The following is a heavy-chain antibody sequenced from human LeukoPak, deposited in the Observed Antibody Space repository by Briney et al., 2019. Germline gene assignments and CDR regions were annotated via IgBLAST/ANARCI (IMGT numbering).Heavy chain of an antibody. CDR1: GGSISTFY. CDR2: INYSGST. J-gene: IGHJ5*02. D-gene: IGHD6-19*01. Sequence: SETLSLTCTVSGGSISTFYWSWIRQPPGKGMGGVGYINYSGSTSYNSSLKSRVTISVDTTKNQFSLKLSSVTAADTAVYYCARMAGYSSGWYSAWGQGTLVTVSS. V-gene: IGHV4-59*08. CDR3: ARMAGYSSGWYSA.